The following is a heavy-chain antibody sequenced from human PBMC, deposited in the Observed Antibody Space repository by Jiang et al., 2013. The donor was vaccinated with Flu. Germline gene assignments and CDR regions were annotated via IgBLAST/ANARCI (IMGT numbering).Heavy chain of an antibody. D-gene: IGHD6-19*01. CDR3: AKDAAYSGWYGHYFEY. CDR1: GFAFSSYG. J-gene: IGHJ4*02. V-gene: IGHV3-30*02. CDR2: IRYDGSDQ. Sequence: VQLLESGGGVVQPGGSLRLSCAASGFAFSSYGMHWVRQAPGKGLEWVAFIRYDGSDQYYVDSVKGRFTISRDNSKNTLYVQMNSLRGEDTAVYYCAKDAAYSGWYGHYFEYWGQGTLVTVSS.